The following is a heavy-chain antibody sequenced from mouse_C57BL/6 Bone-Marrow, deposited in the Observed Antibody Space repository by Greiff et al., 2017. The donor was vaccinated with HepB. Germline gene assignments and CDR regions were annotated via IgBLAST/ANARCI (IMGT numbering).Heavy chain of an antibody. V-gene: IGHV1-81*01. D-gene: IGHD1-1*01. CDR2: IGPRSGNT. CDR3: ARDGSSPFAY. J-gene: IGHJ3*01. Sequence: VQLQQSGAELARPGASVKLSCKASGYTFTSYGISWVKQRTGQGLEWIGEIGPRSGNTYYNEKFKGKATLTADKSSSTAYMGLRSLTSEDSAVYFCARDGSSPFAYWCQGTLVTVSA. CDR1: GYTFTSYG.